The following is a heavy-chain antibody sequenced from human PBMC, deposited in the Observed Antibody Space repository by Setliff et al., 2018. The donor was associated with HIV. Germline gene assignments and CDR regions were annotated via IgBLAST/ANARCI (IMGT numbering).Heavy chain of an antibody. J-gene: IGHJ4*02. CDR1: GYTFNIYA. CDR3: ARDLNKGSIDY. Sequence: ASVKVSCKASGYTFNIYAINWVRQAPGQGLEWMGWINTKTAYPMYARDFTGHFVFSLDTSVSTAYLQISSLEAEDTAVYYCARDLNKGSIDYWGQGTLVTVSS. D-gene: IGHD3-10*01. V-gene: IGHV7-4-1*02. CDR2: INTKTAYP.